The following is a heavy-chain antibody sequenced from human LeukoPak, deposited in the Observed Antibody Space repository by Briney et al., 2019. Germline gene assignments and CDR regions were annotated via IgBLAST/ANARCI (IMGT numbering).Heavy chain of an antibody. J-gene: IGHJ4*02. CDR3: ARDSRWLQLLLDY. D-gene: IGHD5-24*01. V-gene: IGHV3-33*01. Sequence: SGGSLRLSCAASGFNFFSYGMHWVRQAPGKGLEWVAAIWYDGNNKYYADSVKGRFTISRDNSKNTLYLQMNSLRAEDTAVYYCARDSRWLQLLLDYWGQGTLVTVSS. CDR1: GFNFFSYG. CDR2: IWYDGNNK.